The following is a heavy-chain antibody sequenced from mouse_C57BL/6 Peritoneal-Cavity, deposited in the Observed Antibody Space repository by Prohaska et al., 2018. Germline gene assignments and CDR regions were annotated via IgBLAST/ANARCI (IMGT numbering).Heavy chain of an antibody. J-gene: IGHJ3*01. CDR2: ITHSGET. Sequence: QMQLQESGPGLVKPSQSLFLTRSITGFPIPNGSYLILIRQSPGKPLEWMGYITHSGETFYNPSLQSPISITRETSKNQFFLQLNSVTTEDTAMYYCAGDTDGYYSFAYWGQGTLVTVSA. V-gene: IGHV12-3*01. CDR1: GFPIPNGSY. CDR3: AGDTDGYYSFAY. D-gene: IGHD2-3*01.